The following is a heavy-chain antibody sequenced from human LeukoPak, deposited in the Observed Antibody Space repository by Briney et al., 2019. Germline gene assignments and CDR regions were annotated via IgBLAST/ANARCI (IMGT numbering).Heavy chain of an antibody. D-gene: IGHD6-13*01. CDR1: GYTFTDCY. J-gene: IGHJ4*02. V-gene: IGHV1-2*02. Sequence: GASVKVSCKASGYTFTDCYMHWVRQAPGQGLEWMGWINPNSGGSNYAQKFQGRVTMTRDTSISTAYMEVSRLRPDDTAVFYCARDSGYSSRWSIDYWGQGTLVTVSS. CDR2: INPNSGGS. CDR3: ARDSGYSSRWSIDY.